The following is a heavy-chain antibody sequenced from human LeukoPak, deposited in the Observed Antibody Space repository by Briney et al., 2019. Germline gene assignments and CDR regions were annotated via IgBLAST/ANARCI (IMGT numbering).Heavy chain of an antibody. CDR2: NYYSGGT. CDR1: GGSISSYY. D-gene: IGHD3-10*01. V-gene: IGHV4-59*08. Sequence: SDTLSLTCTVSGGSISSYYWSWIRQPPAKGLEWIGYNYYSGGTNYNPPLKSRVTISVDTSKNQFSLKLSSVTAADTAVYYCASHAKYYYGSGSYQKDYWGQGTLVTVSS. J-gene: IGHJ4*02. CDR3: ASHAKYYYGSGSYQKDY.